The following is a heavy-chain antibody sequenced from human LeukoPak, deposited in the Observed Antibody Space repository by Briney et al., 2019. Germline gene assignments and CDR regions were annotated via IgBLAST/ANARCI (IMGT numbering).Heavy chain of an antibody. V-gene: IGHV3-74*01. CDR3: ASLRYSGAEFDY. CDR2: INRDGSNT. Sequence: PGGSLRLSCAASGFTFRSYWMHWVRQAPGKGLVWVSRINRDGSNTNYADSVKGRFTISRDNAKNTLYLQMNSLGAEDTAVYYCASLRYSGAEFDYWGQGTLVTVSS. J-gene: IGHJ4*02. D-gene: IGHD5-12*01. CDR1: GFTFRSYW.